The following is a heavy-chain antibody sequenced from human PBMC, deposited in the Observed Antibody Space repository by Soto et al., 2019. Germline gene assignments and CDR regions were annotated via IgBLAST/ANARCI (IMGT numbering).Heavy chain of an antibody. V-gene: IGHV3-23*01. J-gene: IGHJ4*02. CDR3: WSDYGDLGRDY. Sequence: GGSLRLSCAASGLTFISYAMNWVRQAPGKGLEWVSAISGSGGSTYYADSVKGRFTISRDNSKNTLYLQMNSLRAEDTAVYYCWSDYGDLGRDYWGQGTLVTVSS. CDR1: GLTFISYA. CDR2: ISGSGGST. D-gene: IGHD4-17*01.